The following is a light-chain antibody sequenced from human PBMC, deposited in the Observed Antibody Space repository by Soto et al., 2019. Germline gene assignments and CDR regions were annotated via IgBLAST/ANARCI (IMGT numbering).Light chain of an antibody. J-gene: IGKJ2*01. CDR3: QQYYSIPYS. CDR2: WAS. Sequence: DIVMTQSPDSLAVSLGERATINCKCSQSIFYSSNNKNYLAWYQQKPGQPPKLLIYWASTRESGVPDRFSGSGSGADFTLTISSLRAEDVAVYYCQQYYSIPYSFGQGTNVEIK. CDR1: QSIFYSSNNKNY. V-gene: IGKV4-1*01.